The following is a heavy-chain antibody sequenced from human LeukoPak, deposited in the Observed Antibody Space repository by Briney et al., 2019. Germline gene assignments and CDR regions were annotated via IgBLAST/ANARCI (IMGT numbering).Heavy chain of an antibody. CDR2: IYSGGST. CDR3: ARDGTREYSYGYPYDYYGMDV. V-gene: IGHV3-53*01. J-gene: IGHJ6*02. D-gene: IGHD5-18*01. Sequence: GGSLRLSCAASGFTVSSNYMSWVRQAPGKGLEGVSVIYSGGSTYYADAVKGRFTISRDNSKNTLSLQMTSLRAEDTAVYYYARDGTREYSYGYPYDYYGMDVWGQGTTVTVSS. CDR1: GFTVSSNY.